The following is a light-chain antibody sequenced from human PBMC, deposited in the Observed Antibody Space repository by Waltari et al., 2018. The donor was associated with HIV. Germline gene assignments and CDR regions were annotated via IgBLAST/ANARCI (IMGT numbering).Light chain of an antibody. CDR3: SAWDVSLGAGV. CDR1: SSNIGNRF. CDR2: DND. V-gene: IGLV1-51*01. J-gene: IGLJ2*01. Sequence: QSVLTQPPSVSAAPGQEVTISCSGSSSNIGNRFVSWSQHVSGAAPKLLIYDNDQRPSVIPDRFSGSKSGTSANLGITGLQTGGEADYYCSAWDVSLGAGVVGGGTKLTVL.